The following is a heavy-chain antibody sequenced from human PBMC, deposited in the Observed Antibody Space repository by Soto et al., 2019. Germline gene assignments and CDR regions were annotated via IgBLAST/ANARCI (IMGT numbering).Heavy chain of an antibody. D-gene: IGHD1-1*01. V-gene: IGHV4-4*07. CDR2: IYATGTT. CDR1: GASISGYY. J-gene: IGHJ5*02. Sequence: SETLSLTCTVSGASISGYYWSWIRKSAGKGLERIGRIYATGTTDYNPSLKSRVMMSVDTSKKQFSLKLRSVTAADTAVYYCVRDGTKTLRDWFDPWGQGISVTVSS. CDR3: VRDGTKTLRDWFDP.